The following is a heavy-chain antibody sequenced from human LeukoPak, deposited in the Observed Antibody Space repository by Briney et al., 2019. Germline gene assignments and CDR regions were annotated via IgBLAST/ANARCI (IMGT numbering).Heavy chain of an antibody. Sequence: GVSLRLSCATSGFAFSNYCMYWVRQGPWKGLVWVSRMNVSGRTTNYADSAKVRFTISRDNAKNALYLQMNSLRAAEPAMSFCARPLRGYDGFDIWGQGTMVTVSS. V-gene: IGHV3-74*01. D-gene: IGHD5-12*01. J-gene: IGHJ3*02. CDR2: MNVSGRTT. CDR1: GFAFSNYC. CDR3: ARPLRGYDGFDI.